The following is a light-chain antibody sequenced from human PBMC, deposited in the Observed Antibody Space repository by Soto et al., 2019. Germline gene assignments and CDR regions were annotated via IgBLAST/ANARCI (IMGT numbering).Light chain of an antibody. V-gene: IGKV1-39*01. CDR1: QTISSY. CDR2: AAS. Sequence: DTHMTQFPSSLSASVGDRVTITCRASQTISSYLHWYQLKPGQAPKLLIYAASSLQSGVPSRFSGRGAGTEFTLTITILQPDYFATYYCQQYNSYSWTFGQGTKVDIK. CDR3: QQYNSYSWT. J-gene: IGKJ1*01.